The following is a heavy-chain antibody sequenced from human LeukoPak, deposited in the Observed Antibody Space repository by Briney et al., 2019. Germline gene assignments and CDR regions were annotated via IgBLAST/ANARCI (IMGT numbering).Heavy chain of an antibody. CDR3: ARDGRAVNYYYYMDV. V-gene: IGHV3-53*01. Sequence: PGGSLRLSCAASGFTVSSNYMSWVRQAPGKGLEWVSVIYSGGSTYYADSVKGRFTISRDNSKNTLYLQMNSLRAEDTAVYYCARDGRAVNYYYYMDVWSKGTTVTVSS. CDR1: GFTVSSNY. J-gene: IGHJ6*03. CDR2: IYSGGST. D-gene: IGHD4-23*01.